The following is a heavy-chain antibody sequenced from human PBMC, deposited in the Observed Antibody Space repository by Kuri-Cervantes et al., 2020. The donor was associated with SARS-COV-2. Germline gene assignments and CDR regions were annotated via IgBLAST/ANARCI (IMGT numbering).Heavy chain of an antibody. CDR2: FDPEDGEA. Sequence: ASVKVSCKASGYTFTSYGISWVRQAPGKGLEWMGGFDPEDGEAIYAQKFQGRVTMTEDTSTDTAYMELSSLRSEDTAVYYCATDSYYYYYMDVWGKGTTVTVSS. J-gene: IGHJ6*03. CDR3: ATDSYYYYYMDV. V-gene: IGHV1-24*01. CDR1: GYTFTSYG.